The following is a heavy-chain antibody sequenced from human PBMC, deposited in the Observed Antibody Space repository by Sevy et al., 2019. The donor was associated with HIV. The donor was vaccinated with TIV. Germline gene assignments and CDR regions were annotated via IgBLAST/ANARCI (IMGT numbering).Heavy chain of an antibody. CDR1: RYTFTDYY. J-gene: IGHJ6*02. CDR2: INPNNGGT. CDR3: ARLTTMPTSDDYGMDV. Sequence: VKVSCKAARYTFTDYYVHWVRQGPGQGLEWMGWINPNNGGTKYAQRFQGRVTMTRDTSINTAYMELGSLTSDDTAVYYCARLTTMPTSDDYGMDVWGQGTTVTVSS. V-gene: IGHV1-2*02. D-gene: IGHD4-17*01.